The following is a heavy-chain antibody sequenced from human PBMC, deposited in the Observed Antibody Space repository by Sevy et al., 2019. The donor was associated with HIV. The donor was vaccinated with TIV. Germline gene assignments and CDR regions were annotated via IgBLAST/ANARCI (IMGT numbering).Heavy chain of an antibody. CDR3: ARSRIAARHSFDY. CDR1: GYSISSGYY. J-gene: IGHJ4*02. V-gene: IGHV4-38-2*01. D-gene: IGHD6-6*01. Sequence: SETLSLTCAVSGYSISSGYYWGWIRQPPGKGLEWIGSFYHSGSTYYNPSLKSRVTISVDTSKNQFSLKLSSVTAADTAVYYCARSRIAARHSFDYWGQGTLFTVSS. CDR2: FYHSGST.